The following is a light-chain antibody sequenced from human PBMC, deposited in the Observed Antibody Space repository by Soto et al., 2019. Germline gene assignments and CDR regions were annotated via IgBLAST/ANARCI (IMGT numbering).Light chain of an antibody. V-gene: IGKV3-15*01. Sequence: ETVLTQSPGTLSLSPLERATLSCXASQSVSSHYLAWYQQKPGQAPRLLNYGASTRATGIPARFSGSGSGTEFTLTISSLQSEDFAVYYCQQYNNWPITFGQGTRLEI. CDR3: QQYNNWPIT. CDR2: GAS. J-gene: IGKJ5*01. CDR1: QSVSSH.